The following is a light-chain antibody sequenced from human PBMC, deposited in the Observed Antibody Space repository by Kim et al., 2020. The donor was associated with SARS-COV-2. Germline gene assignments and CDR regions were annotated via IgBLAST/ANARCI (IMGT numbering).Light chain of an antibody. J-gene: IGKJ1*01. CDR1: QSVSSW. CDR2: KAS. Sequence: DIQMTQSPSTLSASVGDRVTITCRASQSVSSWLAWYQQKSGKAPKLLIYKASTLESGVPSRFSGSGSGTEFTLTNSSLQPDDCATYYCQRYNTNSRTFGQGTKVDSK. V-gene: IGKV1-5*03. CDR3: QRYNTNSRT.